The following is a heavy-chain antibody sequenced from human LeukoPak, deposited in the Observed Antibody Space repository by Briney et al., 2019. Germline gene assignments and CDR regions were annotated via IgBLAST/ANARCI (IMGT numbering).Heavy chain of an antibody. CDR3: ARDFVRWCGDLTPTPFDY. J-gene: IGHJ4*02. Sequence: ASVKVSCKASGYTFTSYGISWVRQAPGQGLEWMGWISAYNGNTNYAQKLQGRVTMTTDTSTSTAYMELRSLRSDDTAVYYCARDFVRWCGDLTPTPFDYWGQEPLFTVS. CDR1: GYTFTSYG. V-gene: IGHV1-18*01. CDR2: ISAYNGNT. D-gene: IGHD3-10*01.